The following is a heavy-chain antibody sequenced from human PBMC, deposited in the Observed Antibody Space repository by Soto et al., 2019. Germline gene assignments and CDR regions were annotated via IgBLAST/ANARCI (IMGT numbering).Heavy chain of an antibody. CDR3: ARGGMVRGVNAFDI. D-gene: IGHD3-10*01. Sequence: SETLSLTCTVSGGSISSYYWSWIRQPPGKGLEWIGYIYYSGSTNYNPSLKSRVTISVDTSKNQFSLKLSSVTAVDTAVYYCARGGMVRGVNAFDIWGQGTMVTVSS. CDR2: IYYSGST. CDR1: GGSISSYY. J-gene: IGHJ3*02. V-gene: IGHV4-59*01.